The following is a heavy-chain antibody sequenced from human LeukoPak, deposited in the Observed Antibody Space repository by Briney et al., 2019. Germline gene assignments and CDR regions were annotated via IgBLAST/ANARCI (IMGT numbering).Heavy chain of an antibody. CDR2: IPYDGIKR. D-gene: IGHD6-13*01. CDR3: ARDRGIVAAGLDY. CDR1: GFTFSGYV. J-gene: IGHJ4*02. Sequence: GGSLRLSCAGSGFTFSGYVMHWVRQAPGKGLEWVAVIPYDGIKRYYGDSVKGRFTISRDNSKNTLYLQMNSLRAEDTAVYYCARDRGIVAAGLDYWGQGTLVTVSS. V-gene: IGHV3-30*04.